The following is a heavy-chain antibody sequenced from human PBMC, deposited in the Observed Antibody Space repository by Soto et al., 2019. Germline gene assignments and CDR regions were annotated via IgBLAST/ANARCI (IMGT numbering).Heavy chain of an antibody. CDR3: ARFRGGSGYSYYYYGMDV. D-gene: IGHD3-3*01. CDR1: GYSFASYW. V-gene: IGHV5-10-1*01. J-gene: IGHJ6*02. CDR2: IDPSDSYT. Sequence: GESQKISSKGSGYSFASYWISWVRQMPGKGLEWMGRIDPSDSYTNYSPSFQGHVTISADKSISTAYLQWSSLKASDTAMYYCARFRGGSGYSYYYYGMDVWGQGTTVTVSS.